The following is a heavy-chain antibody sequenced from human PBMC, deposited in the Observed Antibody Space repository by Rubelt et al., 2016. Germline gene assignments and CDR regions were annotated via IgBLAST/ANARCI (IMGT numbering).Heavy chain of an antibody. V-gene: IGHV3-9*01. J-gene: IGHJ6*02. CDR2: ISWNSGSI. D-gene: IGHD5-18*01. Sequence: ISWNSGSIGYADSVKGRFTISRDNAKNSLYLQMNSLRAEDTAVYYCAKEMWVQQPPYYYYGMDVWGQGTTVTVSS. CDR3: AKEMWVQQPPYYYYGMDV.